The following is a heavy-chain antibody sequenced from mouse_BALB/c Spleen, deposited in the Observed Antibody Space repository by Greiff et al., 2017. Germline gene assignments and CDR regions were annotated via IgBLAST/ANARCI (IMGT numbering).Heavy chain of an antibody. CDR3: ARWDPPTVVATDY. Sequence: QVQLQQSGAELVRPGSSVKISCKASGYAFSSYWMNWVKQRPGQGLEWIGQIYPGDGDTNYNGKFKGKATLTADKSSSTAYMQLSSLTSEDSAVYFCARWDPPTVVATDYWGQGTTLTVSS. CDR2: IYPGDGDT. J-gene: IGHJ2*01. D-gene: IGHD1-1*01. V-gene: IGHV1-80*01. CDR1: GYAFSSYW.